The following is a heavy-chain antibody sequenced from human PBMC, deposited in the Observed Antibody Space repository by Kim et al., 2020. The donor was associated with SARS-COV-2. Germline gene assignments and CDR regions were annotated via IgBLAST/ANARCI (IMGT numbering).Heavy chain of an antibody. CDR3: ARAREKFFDY. CDR2: ISNDETYK. CDR1: GFSFSSRG. Sequence: GGSLRLSCAASGFSFSSRGIHWVRQAPGKGLEWVAVISNDETYKNYADSVKGRFTISRDNSKNTVDLQMNSLRVEDTAVYYCARAREKFFDYWSQGRLVTVPS. J-gene: IGHJ4*02. V-gene: IGHV3-30*03.